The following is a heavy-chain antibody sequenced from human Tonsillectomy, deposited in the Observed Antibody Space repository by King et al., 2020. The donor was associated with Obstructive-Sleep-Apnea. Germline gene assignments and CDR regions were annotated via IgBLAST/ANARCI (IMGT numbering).Heavy chain of an antibody. CDR2: ISAYNGNT. Sequence: QLVQSGAEVKKPGASVKVSCKASGYTFTSYGISWVRQAPGQGLEWMGWISAYNGNTNYAQKLQGRVTMTTDTSTSTAYMELRSLGSDDTAVYYCARLMGGATVTTSRDAFDIWGQGTMVTVSS. J-gene: IGHJ3*02. CDR1: GYTFTSYG. D-gene: IGHD4-17*01. CDR3: ARLMGGATVTTSRDAFDI. V-gene: IGHV1-18*04.